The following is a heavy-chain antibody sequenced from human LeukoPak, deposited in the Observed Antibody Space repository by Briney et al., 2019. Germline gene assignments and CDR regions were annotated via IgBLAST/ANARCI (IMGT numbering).Heavy chain of an antibody. CDR1: GGSFSGYY. CDR2: INHSGST. V-gene: IGHV4-34*01. CDR3: ARKDIVVVPAAMTPAP. J-gene: IGHJ5*02. D-gene: IGHD2-2*01. Sequence: SETLSLTCAVYGGSFSGYYWSWIRQPPGKGLEWIGEINHSGSTNYNPSLKSRVTISVDTSKDQFSLKLSSVTAADTAVYYCARKDIVVVPAAMTPAPWGQGTLVTVSS.